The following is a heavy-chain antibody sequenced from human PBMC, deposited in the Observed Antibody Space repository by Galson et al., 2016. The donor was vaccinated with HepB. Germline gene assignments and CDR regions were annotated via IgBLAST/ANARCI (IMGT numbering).Heavy chain of an antibody. CDR3: ARKLRGYSSYLDV. CDR2: INSDGTIS. CDR1: GFAFSSHW. D-gene: IGHD5-18*01. V-gene: IGHV3-74*01. Sequence: SLRLSCASSGFAFSSHWMHWVRQDLGKGLVWVSRINSDGTISNYADSVKGRFTISRDNAKNSLYLQMNSLRAEDTAVYYCARKLRGYSSYLDVWGKGTTVTVSS. J-gene: IGHJ6*03.